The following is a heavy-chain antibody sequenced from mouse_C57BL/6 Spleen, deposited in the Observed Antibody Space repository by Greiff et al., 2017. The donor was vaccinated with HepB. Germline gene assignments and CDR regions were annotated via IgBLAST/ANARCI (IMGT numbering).Heavy chain of an antibody. V-gene: IGHV2-5*01. Sequence: VKLMESGPGLVQPSQRLSITCTVSGFSLTSYGVHWVRQSPGKGLEWLGVIWRGGSTDYNAAFMSRLSITKDNSKSQVFFKMNSLQADDTAIYYCAKKGGDGYFDVWGTGTTVTVSS. D-gene: IGHD3-3*01. J-gene: IGHJ1*03. CDR2: IWRGGST. CDR3: AKKGGDGYFDV. CDR1: GFSLTSYG.